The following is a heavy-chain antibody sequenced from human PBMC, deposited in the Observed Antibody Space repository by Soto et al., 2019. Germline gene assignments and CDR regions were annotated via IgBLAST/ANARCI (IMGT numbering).Heavy chain of an antibody. CDR2: IVPIFGTA. CDR1: GGTFSNYA. D-gene: IGHD2-8*02. J-gene: IGHJ4*02. Sequence: QVQLVQSGAEVKKPGSSVKVSCRTSGGTFSNYAISWVRQAPGQGLEWMGGIVPIFGTATYAQKFQGRVTITADESTSTAYMELSSLRSDGTAVYYCASPTGKLDYWGQGTLVTVSS. V-gene: IGHV1-69*01. CDR3: ASPTGKLDY.